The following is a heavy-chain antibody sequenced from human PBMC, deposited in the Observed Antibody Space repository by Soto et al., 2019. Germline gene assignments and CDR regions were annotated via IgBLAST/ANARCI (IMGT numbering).Heavy chain of an antibody. V-gene: IGHV1-18*01. CDR2: ISAYNGNT. D-gene: IGHD3-3*01. Sequence: GASVKVSCKASGYTFTSYGISWVRQAPGQGLEWMGWISAYNGNTNYAQKLQGRVTMTTDTSTSTAYMELRSLRSDDTAVYYCARDYTIFGVGTPHAFDIWGQGTMVTVSS. CDR1: GYTFTSYG. CDR3: ARDYTIFGVGTPHAFDI. J-gene: IGHJ3*02.